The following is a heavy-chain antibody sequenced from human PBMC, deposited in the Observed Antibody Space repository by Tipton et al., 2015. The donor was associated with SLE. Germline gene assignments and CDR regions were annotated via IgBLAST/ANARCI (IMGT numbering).Heavy chain of an antibody. CDR2: ISFDGSNK. J-gene: IGHJ4*02. Sequence: SLRLSCAASGFTFSHHGMHWVRQAPGKGLEWVSVISFDGSNKYYGDSVRGRFTVSRDGSKNTLFLQMNSLIPEDTGVYYCARDPKYWGQGTLVIVSS. CDR1: GFTFSHHG. CDR3: ARDPKY. V-gene: IGHV3-30*03.